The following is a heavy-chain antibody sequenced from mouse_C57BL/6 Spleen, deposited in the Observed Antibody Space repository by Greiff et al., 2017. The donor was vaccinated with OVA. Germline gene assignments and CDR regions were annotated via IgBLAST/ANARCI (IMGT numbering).Heavy chain of an antibody. CDR2: IYPGNSDT. Sequence: EVQLQQSGTVLARPGASVKMSCKTSGYTFTSYWMHWVKQRPGQGLEWIGAIYPGNSDTSYNQKFKGKAKLTAVTSASTAYMELSSLTNDDSAVYYCTRSRGNYPRYFGVWGTGTTVTVAS. CDR1: GYTFTSYW. CDR3: TRSRGNYPRYFGV. J-gene: IGHJ1*03. D-gene: IGHD2-1*01. V-gene: IGHV1-5*01.